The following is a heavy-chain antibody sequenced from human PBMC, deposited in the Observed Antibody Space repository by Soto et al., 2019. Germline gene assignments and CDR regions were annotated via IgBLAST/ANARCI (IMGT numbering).Heavy chain of an antibody. J-gene: IGHJ4*02. V-gene: IGHV4-4*07. CDR2: ISTSGHV. CDR1: GGALSKYY. D-gene: IGHD3-3*01. CDR3: ARDNNDFWSLSNLAFDY. Sequence: PSETLSLTCSVSGGALSKYYWSLTRQPAGKGLEWIGRISTSGHVVSKVSLRSRLTMSVDMSNNHFSLKLTSVTAADTAVYYCARDNNDFWSLSNLAFDYWGQGALVTVSS.